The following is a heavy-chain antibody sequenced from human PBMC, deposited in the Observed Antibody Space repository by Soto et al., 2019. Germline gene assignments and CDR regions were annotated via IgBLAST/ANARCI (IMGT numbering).Heavy chain of an antibody. CDR2: ISYDGSNK. V-gene: IGHV3-30*18. D-gene: IGHD2-8*01. CDR1: GFTFSSYG. J-gene: IGHJ6*02. CDR3: AKDRKTYCTNGVCYNRYYYYGMDV. Sequence: GGSLRLCCAASGFTFSSYGMHWVRQAPGKGLEWVAVISYDGSNKYYADSVKGRFTISRDNSKNTLYLQMDSLRAEDTAVYYCAKDRKTYCTNGVCYNRYYYYGMDVWGQGTTVTVSS.